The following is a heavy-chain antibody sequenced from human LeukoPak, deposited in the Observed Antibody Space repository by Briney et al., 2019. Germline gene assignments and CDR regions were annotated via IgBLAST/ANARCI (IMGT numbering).Heavy chain of an antibody. CDR2: ISGSGGST. V-gene: IGHV3-23*01. J-gene: IGHJ4*02. CDR3: AKDPSEMAPAATDY. CDR1: GFTFSSYA. Sequence: QAGGSLRLSCAASGFTFSSYAMSWVRQAPGKGLEWVSAISGSGGSTYYADSVKGRFTISRDNSKNTLYPQMNSLRAEDTAVYYCAKDPSEMAPAATDYWGQGTLVTVSS. D-gene: IGHD2-2*01.